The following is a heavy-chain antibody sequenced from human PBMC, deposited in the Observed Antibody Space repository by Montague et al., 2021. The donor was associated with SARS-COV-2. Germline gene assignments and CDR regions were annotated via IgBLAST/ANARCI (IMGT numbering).Heavy chain of an antibody. CDR3: ARWDPQTLTLIGLRGKSASDY. D-gene: IGHD4-23*01. J-gene: IGHJ4*02. CDR1: GGSFSGYY. Sequence: SETLSLTCAVYGGSFSGYYWTWIRQSPGKGLEWIAEINHSGTTNHNFNPSLRSRVTISVDTSKSQFSLKLGSVTAADTGVYYCARWDPQTLTLIGLRGKSASDYWGQGTLVTVSS. V-gene: IGHV4-34*01. CDR2: INHSGTTNH.